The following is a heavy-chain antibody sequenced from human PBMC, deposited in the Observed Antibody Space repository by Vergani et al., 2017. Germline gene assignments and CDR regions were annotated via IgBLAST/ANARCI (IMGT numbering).Heavy chain of an antibody. CDR1: GYTFTSYD. CDR3: ARGRDYDFWRLQPFDP. CDR2: MNPNSGNT. D-gene: IGHD3-3*01. J-gene: IGHJ5*02. V-gene: IGHV1-8*01. Sequence: QVQLVQSGAEVKKPGASVKVSCKASGYTFTSYDINWVRQATGQGLEWMGWMNPNSGNTGYAQKFQGRVTMTRNTSISTAYMELSSLRSEDTAVYYCARGRDYDFWRLQPFDPWGQGTLVTVSS.